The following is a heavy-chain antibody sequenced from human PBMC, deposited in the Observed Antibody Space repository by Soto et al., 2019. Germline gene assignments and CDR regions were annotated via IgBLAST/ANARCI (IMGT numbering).Heavy chain of an antibody. CDR1: GGSISSSSYY. V-gene: IGHV4-39*01. J-gene: IGHJ6*03. CDR3: ARQNAGISSTSWGVGYMDV. CDR2: IYYSGST. Sequence: SETLSLTCTVSGGSISSSSYYWGWIRQPPGKGLEWIGSIYYSGSTYYNPSLKSRVTISVDTSKNQFSLKLSSVTAADTAVYYCARQNAGISSTSWGVGYMDVWGKGTTVTVSS. D-gene: IGHD2-2*01.